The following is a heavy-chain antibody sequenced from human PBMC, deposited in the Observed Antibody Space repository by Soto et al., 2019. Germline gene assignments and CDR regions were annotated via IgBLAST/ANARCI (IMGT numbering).Heavy chain of an antibody. J-gene: IGHJ5*02. CDR2: ISAYNGNT. V-gene: IGHV1-18*01. CDR3: ARGVGSGSYYNQYNWFDP. CDR1: GYTFTNYG. D-gene: IGHD3-10*01. Sequence: QVQLVQSGAEVKKPGASVKVSCKASGYTFTNYGNSWVRQAPGQGLERMGWISAYNGNTKYAQKLQGRVTMTTDTSTSTAYRELRSLRADDTAVYYCARGVGSGSYYNQYNWFDPWGQGTLVTVSS.